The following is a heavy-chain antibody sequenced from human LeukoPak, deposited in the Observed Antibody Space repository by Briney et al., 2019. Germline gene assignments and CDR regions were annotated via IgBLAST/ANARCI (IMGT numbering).Heavy chain of an antibody. J-gene: IGHJ4*02. CDR2: ISSSSSTI. D-gene: IGHD3-10*01. Sequence: PGGSLRLSCAASGFTFSSYSMNWVRQAPGKGLEWVSYISSSSSTIFYADSVKGRFTISRDNAKNSLYLQINSLRDADTAVYYCARDGGPITMVRGVTPNQFDYWGQGTLVTVSS. CDR1: GFTFSSYS. CDR3: ARDGGPITMVRGVTPNQFDY. V-gene: IGHV3-48*02.